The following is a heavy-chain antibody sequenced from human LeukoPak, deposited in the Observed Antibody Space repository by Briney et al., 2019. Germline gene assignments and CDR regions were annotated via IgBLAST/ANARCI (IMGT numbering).Heavy chain of an antibody. CDR1: AVSLSGYY. CDR3: ARESGSMRWFDP. Sequence: PSETLSFTCSVSAVSLSGYYWSWHRQPAGQELRWIGRISTSGNSNYIPSLVRRVTMSVDTSKNQFSLNLSSVTAADTAVYYCARESGSMRWFDPWGQGTLVTVSS. J-gene: IGHJ5*02. D-gene: IGHD6-25*01. CDR2: ISTSGNS. V-gene: IGHV4-4*07.